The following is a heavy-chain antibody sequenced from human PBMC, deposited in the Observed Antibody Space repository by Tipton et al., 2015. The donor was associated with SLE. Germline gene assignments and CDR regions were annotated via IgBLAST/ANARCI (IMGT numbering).Heavy chain of an antibody. J-gene: IGHJ3*02. CDR2: INHSGST. Sequence: TLSLTCAVYGGSFSGYYWSWIRQPPGKGLEWIGEINHSGSTYYNPSLKSRVTISVDTSKNQFSLKLSSVTAADTAVYYCARRDGVVTLNAFDIWGQGTMVTVSS. D-gene: IGHD3-3*01. CDR3: ARRDGVVTLNAFDI. CDR1: GGSFSGYY. V-gene: IGHV4-34*01.